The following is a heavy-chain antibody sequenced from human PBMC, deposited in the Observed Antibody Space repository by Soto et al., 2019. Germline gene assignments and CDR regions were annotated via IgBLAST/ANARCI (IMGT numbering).Heavy chain of an antibody. V-gene: IGHV1-2*04. CDR1: GYTFTGYY. J-gene: IGHJ6*02. CDR3: ARDLAYCGGDCYPYYYYGMDV. CDR2: INPNSGGT. Sequence: ASVKVSSKASGYTFTGYYMHWVLQAPGQGLEWMGWINPNSGGTNYAQKFQGWVTMTRDTSISTAYMELSRLRSDDTAVYYCARDLAYCGGDCYPYYYYGMDVWGQGTTVTVSS. D-gene: IGHD2-21*02.